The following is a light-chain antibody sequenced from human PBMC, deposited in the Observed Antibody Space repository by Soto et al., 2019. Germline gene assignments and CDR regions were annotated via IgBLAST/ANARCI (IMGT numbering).Light chain of an antibody. V-gene: IGLV2-8*01. J-gene: IGLJ1*01. CDR2: EVT. Sequence: QSALTQPPSASGSPGQSVTISCTGTSSGIGGTHYVSWYQQHPGKAPKLIIYEVTERPSGVPDRFSGSKSGNTASLTVSGLQAEDEGDYDCSSYAGRDTVVFGSGTKLTVL. CDR3: SSYAGRDTVV. CDR1: SSGIGGTHY.